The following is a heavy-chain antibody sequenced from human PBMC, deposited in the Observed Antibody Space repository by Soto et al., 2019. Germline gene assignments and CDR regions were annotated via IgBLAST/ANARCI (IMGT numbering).Heavy chain of an antibody. J-gene: IGHJ6*02. CDR1: RFNFNSYT. D-gene: IGHD2-15*01. V-gene: IGHV3-21*01. CDR3: ARDCSGGSCYPGMDV. Sequence: KPAWSLRLSSAASRFNFNSYTINWVRQAPGKRLEWLSSISSSGYIFSTDSVRGRFTISRDNAKNSVYLQINSLRAEDTAVYFCARDCSGGSCYPGMDVWGQGTTVTVSS. CDR2: ISSSGYI.